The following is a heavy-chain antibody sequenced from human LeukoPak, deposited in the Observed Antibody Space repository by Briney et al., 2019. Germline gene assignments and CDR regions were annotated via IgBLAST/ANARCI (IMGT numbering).Heavy chain of an antibody. V-gene: IGHV3-21*01. D-gene: IGHD3-10*01. J-gene: IGHJ4*02. CDR3: ARDHPYGSGSYDFDY. CDR2: ISSSSTYI. Sequence: PGGSLRLSCAASGFTFSSYAKNWVRQAPGKGLEWVSSISSSSTYIYYADSVKGRFTISRDNAKNSLYLQMNSLRAEDTAVYYCARDHPYGSGSYDFDYWGQGTLVTVSS. CDR1: GFTFSSYA.